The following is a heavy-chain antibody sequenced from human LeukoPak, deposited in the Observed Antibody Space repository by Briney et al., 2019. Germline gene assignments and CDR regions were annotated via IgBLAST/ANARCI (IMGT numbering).Heavy chain of an antibody. D-gene: IGHD6-19*01. CDR2: IIPIFGTA. V-gene: IGHV1-69*13. J-gene: IGHJ4*02. CDR1: GYTFTSYY. CDR3: ARGGYSSGWLAFDY. Sequence: VASVKVSCKASGYTFTSYYMHWVRQAPGQGLEWMGGIIPIFGTANYAQKFQGRVTITADESTSTAYMELSSLRSEDTAVYYCARGGYSSGWLAFDYWGQGTLVTVSS.